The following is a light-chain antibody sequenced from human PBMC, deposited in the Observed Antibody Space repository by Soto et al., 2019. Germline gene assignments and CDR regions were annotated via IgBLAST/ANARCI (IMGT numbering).Light chain of an antibody. CDR3: AARDDTLGGPV. Sequence: QSVLTQPPSASGTPGQRVTISCSGSSSNIGSNTVNWYQQLPGTAPKLLIYSNNQRPSGVPDRFSGSKSGTSASLAISGLQSEDEADYYCAARDDTLGGPVFGGGTKLTVL. CDR2: SNN. J-gene: IGLJ3*02. CDR1: SSNIGSNT. V-gene: IGLV1-44*01.